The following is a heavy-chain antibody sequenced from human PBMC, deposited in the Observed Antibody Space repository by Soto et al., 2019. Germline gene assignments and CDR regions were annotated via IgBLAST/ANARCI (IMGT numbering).Heavy chain of an antibody. V-gene: IGHV1-2*04. CDR2: INPNSGGT. CDR3: ARDGWSILTGEDEGYYYYYMDV. Sequence: GASVKVSCKASGYTFTGYYMHWVRQAPGQGLEWMGWINPNSGGTNYAQKFQGWVTMTRDTSISTAYMELSRLRSDDTAVYYCARDGWSILTGEDEGYYYYYMDVWGKGTTVTVFS. J-gene: IGHJ6*03. CDR1: GYTFTGYY. D-gene: IGHD3-9*01.